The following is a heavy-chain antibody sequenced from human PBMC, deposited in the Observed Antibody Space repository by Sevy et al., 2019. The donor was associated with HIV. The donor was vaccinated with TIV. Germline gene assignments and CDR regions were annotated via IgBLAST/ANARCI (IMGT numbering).Heavy chain of an antibody. D-gene: IGHD6-19*01. Sequence: SETLSLTCAVSGYSISSDYYWGWIRQPRGKGLEWIGNMYHSGYSHYNPSLKSRVTISVDTSKNQYSLKLSSVIAADTAVFYCARAIGTQVAGLYYFDYWGQGTLVTVSS. CDR2: MYHSGYS. CDR3: ARAIGTQVAGLYYFDY. CDR1: GYSISSDYY. J-gene: IGHJ4*02. V-gene: IGHV4-38-2*01.